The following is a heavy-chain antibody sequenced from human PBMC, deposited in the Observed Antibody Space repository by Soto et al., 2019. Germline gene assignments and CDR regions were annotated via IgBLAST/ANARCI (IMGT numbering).Heavy chain of an antibody. Sequence: PGESLKISCKGSGYSFTSYWIGWVRQMPGKGLEWMGIIYPGDSDTRYSPSFQGQVTISADKSISPAYLQWSSLKASDTAMYYCARHSRGITMVRGPDYYYGMDVWGQGTTVTVSS. J-gene: IGHJ6*02. CDR2: IYPGDSDT. D-gene: IGHD3-10*01. CDR1: GYSFTSYW. CDR3: ARHSRGITMVRGPDYYYGMDV. V-gene: IGHV5-51*01.